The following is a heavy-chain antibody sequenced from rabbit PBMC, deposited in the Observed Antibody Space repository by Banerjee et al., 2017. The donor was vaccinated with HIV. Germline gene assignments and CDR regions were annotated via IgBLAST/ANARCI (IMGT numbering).Heavy chain of an antibody. CDR2: IYAGSSGST. J-gene: IGHJ4*01. D-gene: IGHD6-1*01. Sequence: QEQLVESGGDLVQPGASLTLTCTASGFDFSSNAMSWVRQAPGKGLEWIAYIYAGSSGSTTYASWAKGRFTISKTSSTTVTLQMTSLTAADTATYFCARDRGGGVAGVAYVLDSWGPGTLVTVS. CDR1: GFDFSSNA. CDR3: ARDRGGGVAGVAYVLDS. V-gene: IGHV1S45*01.